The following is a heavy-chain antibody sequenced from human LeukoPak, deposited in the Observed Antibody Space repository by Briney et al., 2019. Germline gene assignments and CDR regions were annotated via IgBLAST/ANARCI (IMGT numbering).Heavy chain of an antibody. CDR3: GRSPDIGTVDY. Sequence: GGSLRLSCAASGFTFSDYWMSWVRQAPGKGLEWVANINQDGSEKYYVDSMKGRFAVSRDNAKSSLYLEMNSLRDEDTAIYYCGRSPDIGTVDYGGQGTLATVSS. V-gene: IGHV3-7*01. J-gene: IGHJ4*02. CDR1: GFTFSDYW. CDR2: INQDGSEK. D-gene: IGHD4-11*01.